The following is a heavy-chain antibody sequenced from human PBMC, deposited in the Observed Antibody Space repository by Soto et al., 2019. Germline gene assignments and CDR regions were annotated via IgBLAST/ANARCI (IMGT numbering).Heavy chain of an antibody. CDR1: GFTFSSYS. D-gene: IGHD2-15*01. J-gene: IGHJ6*02. CDR2: ISSSSSYI. V-gene: IGHV3-21*01. CDR3: ARDRSAVAAQYGMDV. Sequence: GGSLRLSCAASGFTFSSYSMNWVRQAPGKGLEWVSSISSSSSYIYYADSVKGRFTISRDNAKNSLYLQMNSLRAEDTAVYYCARDRSAVAAQYGMDVWGQGTTVTVSS.